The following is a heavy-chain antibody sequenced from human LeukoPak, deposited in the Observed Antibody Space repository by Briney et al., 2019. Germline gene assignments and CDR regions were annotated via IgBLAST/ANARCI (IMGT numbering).Heavy chain of an antibody. CDR2: IWYDGSNK. CDR3: AKDHEEGAVDY. V-gene: IGHV3-33*06. D-gene: IGHD3-16*01. J-gene: IGHJ4*02. CDR1: GFTFSSYG. Sequence: GGSLRLSCAASGFTFSSYGMHWVRQAPGKGLEWVAVIWYDGSNKYYADSVKGRFAISRDNSKNTLYLQMNSLRAEDTAVYYCAKDHEEGAVDYWGQGTLVTVSS.